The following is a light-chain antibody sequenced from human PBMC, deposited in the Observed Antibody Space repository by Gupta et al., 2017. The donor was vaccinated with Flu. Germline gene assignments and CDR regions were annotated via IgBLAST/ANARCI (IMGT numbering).Light chain of an antibody. CDR2: AAS. CDR1: RGISTY. CDR3: QQSDSTLPT. J-gene: IGKJ1*01. Sequence: DIQMTQSPSSLSASVGDRVTITCRASRGISTYVHWYQQKSGKAPKLLIYAASRLHGGVPSRFSGTGSGTDFTLTISSLQLEDFATYYCQQSDSTLPTFGQGTKVELK. V-gene: IGKV1-39*01.